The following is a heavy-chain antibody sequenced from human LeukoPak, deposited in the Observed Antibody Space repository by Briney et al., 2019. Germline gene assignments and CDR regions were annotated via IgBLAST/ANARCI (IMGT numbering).Heavy chain of an antibody. CDR3: ARQGVVGATGFDY. Sequence: SETLSLTCSVSGGPISGISYYWGWIRQPPEKGLEWIGNIYYSGSTYNNPSLESRVIISVDTSKNQFSLKLTSVTAADTAVYYCARQGVVGATGFDYWGQGTLVTVSS. CDR2: IYYSGST. D-gene: IGHD1-26*01. V-gene: IGHV4-39*01. CDR1: GGPISGISYY. J-gene: IGHJ4*02.